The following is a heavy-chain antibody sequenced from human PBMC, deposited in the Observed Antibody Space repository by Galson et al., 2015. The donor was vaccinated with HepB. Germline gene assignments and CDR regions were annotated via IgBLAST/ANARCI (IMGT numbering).Heavy chain of an antibody. J-gene: IGHJ4*02. V-gene: IGHV3-15*01. D-gene: IGHD3-16*01. Sequence: SLRLSCAASGFTFSNAWMSWVRQAPGKGLEWVGRIKSKTDGGTTDYAAPVKGRFTISRDDSKNTLYLQMNSLKTEDTAVYYCTTSWFGGRLPPQYYFDYWGQGTLVTVSS. CDR2: IKSKTDGGTT. CDR1: GFTFSNAW. CDR3: TTSWFGGRLPPQYYFDY.